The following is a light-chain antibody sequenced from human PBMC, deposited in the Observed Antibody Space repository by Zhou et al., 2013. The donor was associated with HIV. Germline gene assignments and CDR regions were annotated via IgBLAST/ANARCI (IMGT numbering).Light chain of an antibody. Sequence: EIVLTQSPGTLSLSPGERATLSCRASQSVSSSYLAWYQQRPGQAPRLLIYATSSRATGIPDRFSGSGSGTDFTLTITRLEPEDFAVYYCQQYASPWTFGQGTKVEIK. CDR2: ATS. CDR3: QQYASPWT. J-gene: IGKJ1*01. V-gene: IGKV3-20*01. CDR1: QSVSSSY.